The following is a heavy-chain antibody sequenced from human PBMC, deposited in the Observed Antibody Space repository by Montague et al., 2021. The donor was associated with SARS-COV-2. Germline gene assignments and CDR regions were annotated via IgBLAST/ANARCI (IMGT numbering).Heavy chain of an antibody. CDR1: GFSLSTSGIC. CDR3: ARSYGTTVVTRAFDY. J-gene: IGHJ4*02. Sequence: PVLVKPTKTLTLTCTFSGFSLSTSGICVSWIRQPSGKALEWLTLXDWDDDKYYSTSLKTRLTISKDTSKNQVVLTMTNMDPVDTATYYCARSYGTTVVTRAFDYWGQGTLVTVSS. V-gene: IGHV2-70*01. D-gene: IGHD4-23*01. CDR2: XDWDDDK.